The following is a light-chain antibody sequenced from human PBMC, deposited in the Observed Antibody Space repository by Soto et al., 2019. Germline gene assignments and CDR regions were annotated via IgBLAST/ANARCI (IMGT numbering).Light chain of an antibody. V-gene: IGKV1-5*03. Sequence: DIQMTQSPSSLSASVGDRVIITCRASQSISSWLAWYQQKPGKAPKLLIYKASSLESGVPSRFSGSGSGTEFTLTISSLQPDDFATYYCQQYNSFDTFGQGTKLEIK. CDR1: QSISSW. CDR3: QQYNSFDT. J-gene: IGKJ2*01. CDR2: KAS.